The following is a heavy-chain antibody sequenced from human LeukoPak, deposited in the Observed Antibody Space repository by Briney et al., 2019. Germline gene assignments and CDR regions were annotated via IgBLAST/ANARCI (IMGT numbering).Heavy chain of an antibody. V-gene: IGHV1-2*02. Sequence: ASVKVSCKASGYTFTGYFIHWVRQAPGQGLEWMGWINPNSGGTNFAQKFQGRVTVTGDTSISTVYMEVSRLRSDDTAIYYCARGRGFCGYDPFDYWGQGTLVTVSS. J-gene: IGHJ4*02. CDR2: INPNSGGT. D-gene: IGHD5-12*01. CDR1: GYTFTGYF. CDR3: ARGRGFCGYDPFDY.